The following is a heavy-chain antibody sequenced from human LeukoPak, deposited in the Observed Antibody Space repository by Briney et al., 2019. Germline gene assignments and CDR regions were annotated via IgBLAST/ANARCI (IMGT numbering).Heavy chain of an antibody. Sequence: GGSLRLSCAASGFTFSSYAMSWVRQAPGKGLEWISTIKGSDGSTYFADSVKGRYTISRDNSKNTLYLQMDSLRAEDTAIYYCAKDLGLSVGTTPFDFWGQGTLVTVSS. CDR3: AKDLGLSVGTTPFDF. J-gene: IGHJ4*02. CDR1: GFTFSSYA. D-gene: IGHD1-26*01. CDR2: IKGSDGST. V-gene: IGHV3-23*01.